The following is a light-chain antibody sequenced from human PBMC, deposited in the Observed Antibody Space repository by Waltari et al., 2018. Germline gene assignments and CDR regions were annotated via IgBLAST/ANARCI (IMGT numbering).Light chain of an antibody. CDR1: QGLLHSNGYTD. CDR3: IQGIQLPWT. CDR2: LVS. J-gene: IGKJ1*01. Sequence: IVMTQTPLSLPVTPGAPASIPCRSSQGLLHSNGYTDLFWYLQKPGQSPQLLIYLVSNRASGVPDRFSGSGSDTDFTLKISRVEAEDVGIYYCIQGIQLPWTFGQGTKVEIK. V-gene: IGKV2-40*01.